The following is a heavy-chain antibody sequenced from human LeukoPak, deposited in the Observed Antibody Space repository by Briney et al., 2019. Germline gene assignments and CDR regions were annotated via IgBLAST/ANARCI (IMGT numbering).Heavy chain of an antibody. CDR3: ARASYSSGWFDY. J-gene: IGHJ5*01. CDR1: GFTVSSNS. D-gene: IGHD6-19*01. CDR2: IYSDNT. Sequence: SGGSLRLSCTVSGFTVSSNSMSWVRQAPGKGLEWVSFIYSDNTHYSDSVKGRFTISRDNSKNTLYLQMNSLRAEDTAVYYCARASYSSGWFDYWGQGTLVTVSS. V-gene: IGHV3-53*01.